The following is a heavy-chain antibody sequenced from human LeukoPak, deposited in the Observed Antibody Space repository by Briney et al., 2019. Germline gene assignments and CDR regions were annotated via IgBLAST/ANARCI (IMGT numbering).Heavy chain of an antibody. J-gene: IGHJ3*02. Sequence: PGGSLRLSCAASGFTFSSYWIHWVRQAPRKGLVWVSRINSDGSSISYADSVKGRFTISRDNAKNTLYLQMNSLRAEDTAVYYCARGNLAAGGAFDIWGQGTMVTVSS. CDR2: INSDGSSI. D-gene: IGHD6-13*01. V-gene: IGHV3-74*01. CDR3: ARGNLAAGGAFDI. CDR1: GFTFSSYW.